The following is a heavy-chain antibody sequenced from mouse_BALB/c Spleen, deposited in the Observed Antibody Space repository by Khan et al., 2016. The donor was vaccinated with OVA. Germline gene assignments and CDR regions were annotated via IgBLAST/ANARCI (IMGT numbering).Heavy chain of an antibody. CDR2: INTYTGEP. CDR1: GYTFTNYG. D-gene: IGHD1-3*01. V-gene: IGHV9-3-1*01. CDR3: EEVGYNGTMDY. Sequence: QIQLVQSGPELKKPGETVKLSCKASGYTFTNYGMNWVKQAPGKGLKWMGWINTYTGEPTYADDFKGRFAFSLDTSASTAYLQINNLKNEDTATYCCEEVGYNGTMDYWGQGTSVTVSS. J-gene: IGHJ4*01.